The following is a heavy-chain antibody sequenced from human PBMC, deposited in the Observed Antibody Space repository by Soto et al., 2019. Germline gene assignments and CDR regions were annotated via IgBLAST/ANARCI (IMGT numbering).Heavy chain of an antibody. V-gene: IGHV4-30-4*01. CDR3: VGIYSISDSFDP. CDR2: IYYSGNT. CDR1: GGSDSSGNYY. Sequence: SETLSLTCTVSGGSDSSGNYYWTWIRQPPGKGLEWIGNIYYSGNTYYSPSLKSRVSMSIDTSKNQFSLKLRSVTAADTAVYYCVGIYSISDSFDPWGQGILVTVSS. D-gene: IGHD3-3*02. J-gene: IGHJ5*02.